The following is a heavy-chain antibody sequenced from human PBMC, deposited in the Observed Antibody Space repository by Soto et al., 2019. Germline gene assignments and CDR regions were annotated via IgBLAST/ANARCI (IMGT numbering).Heavy chain of an antibody. CDR1: GGSISSGNYY. V-gene: IGHV4-31*03. CDR2: IFHSGRT. J-gene: IGHJ3*01. Sequence: SETLSLTCTVSGGSISSGNYYWTWIRQRPGKGLEWIGYIFHSGRTYFHPSLKSRVTISVDTSKNQFSLNLSSVTAADTAVYYCARDRSTVSYDAFDVWGQGTVVTVSS. D-gene: IGHD4-17*01. CDR3: ARDRSTVSYDAFDV.